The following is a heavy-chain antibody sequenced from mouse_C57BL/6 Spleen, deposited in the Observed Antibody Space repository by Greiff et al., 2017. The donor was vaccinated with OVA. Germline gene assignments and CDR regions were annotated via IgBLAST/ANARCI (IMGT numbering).Heavy chain of an antibody. CDR2: IHPNSGST. D-gene: IGHD1-1*01. J-gene: IGHJ4*01. Sequence: QVQLQQPGAELVKPGASVKLSCKASGYTFTSYWMHWVKQRPGQGLEWIGMIHPNSGSTNYNEKFKSKATLTVDKSSSTAYMQLSSLTSEDSAVYYCARTHYGSSLYAMDYWGQGTSVTVSS. V-gene: IGHV1-64*01. CDR3: ARTHYGSSLYAMDY. CDR1: GYTFTSYW.